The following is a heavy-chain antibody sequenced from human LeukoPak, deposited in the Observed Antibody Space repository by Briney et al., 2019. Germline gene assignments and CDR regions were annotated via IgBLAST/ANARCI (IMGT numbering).Heavy chain of an antibody. CDR1: GYTFTSYD. Sequence: ASVKVSCKASGYTFTSYDINWLRQATGQGLEWMGWMNPNSGNTGYAQKFQGRVTMTRNTSISTAYMELSSLRSEDTAVYYCARGLSDDSSGYWDDAFDIWGQGTMVTVSS. J-gene: IGHJ3*02. CDR2: MNPNSGNT. D-gene: IGHD3-22*01. V-gene: IGHV1-8*01. CDR3: ARGLSDDSSGYWDDAFDI.